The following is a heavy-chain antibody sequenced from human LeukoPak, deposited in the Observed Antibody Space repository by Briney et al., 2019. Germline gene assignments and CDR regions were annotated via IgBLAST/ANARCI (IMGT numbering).Heavy chain of an antibody. CDR1: GGSISSSSCY. V-gene: IGHV4-39*07. CDR2: IYYSGST. J-gene: IGHJ4*02. CDR3: ARVNYSSSWYVSY. Sequence: SETLSLTCTVSGGSISSSSCYWGWIRQPPGKGLEWIGSIYYSGSTYYNPSLKSRVTISVDTSKNQFSLKLSSVTAADTAVYYCARVNYSSSWYVSYWGQGTLVTVSS. D-gene: IGHD6-13*01.